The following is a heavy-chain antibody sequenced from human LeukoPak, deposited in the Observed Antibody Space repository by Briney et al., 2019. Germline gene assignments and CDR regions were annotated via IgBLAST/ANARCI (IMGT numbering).Heavy chain of an antibody. CDR1: GFTFSNSA. J-gene: IGHJ6*03. V-gene: IGHV3-23*01. D-gene: IGHD6-13*01. CDR2: LSGSGITT. Sequence: PGGSLRLSCAASGFTFSNSAMSWVRQAPGKGLEWVSTLSGSGITTYYADSVKGRFTISRDNSKNTLYLQMNSLRAEDTAVYYCARSNSSSDPRDYYYMDVWGKGTTVTVSS. CDR3: ARSNSSSDPRDYYYMDV.